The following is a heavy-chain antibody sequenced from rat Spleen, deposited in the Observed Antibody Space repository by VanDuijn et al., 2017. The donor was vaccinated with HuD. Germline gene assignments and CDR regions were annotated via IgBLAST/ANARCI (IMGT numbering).Heavy chain of an antibody. CDR2: ISSGGGNT. J-gene: IGHJ3*01. CDR1: GFTFSNYY. D-gene: IGHD4-1*01. Sequence: EVQLVESGGGLVQPGRSMKLSCAASGFTFSNYYMAWVRQAPTKGLEWVASISSGGGNTYYRDSVKGRCTISRDNAKSTLYLQMDSLRSEETATYYCAKSCYGDYWFAYWGQGTLVTVSS. CDR3: AKSCYGDYWFAY. V-gene: IGHV5S11*01.